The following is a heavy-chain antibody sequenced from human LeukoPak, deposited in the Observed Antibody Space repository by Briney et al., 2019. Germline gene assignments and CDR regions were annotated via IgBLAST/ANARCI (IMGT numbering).Heavy chain of an antibody. CDR1: GFTFSNFG. Sequence: GGSLRLPCAASGFTFSNFGMNWVRQAPGKGLEWVSSISSQSRYIYYADSVKGRFTISRDNAKNSLYLQMNSLRAEDSAVYFCTRQYYDFWSGFYTADYYFDYWGQGTPVTVSS. V-gene: IGHV3-21*01. D-gene: IGHD3-3*01. CDR2: ISSQSRYI. J-gene: IGHJ4*02. CDR3: TRQYYDFWSGFYTADYYFDY.